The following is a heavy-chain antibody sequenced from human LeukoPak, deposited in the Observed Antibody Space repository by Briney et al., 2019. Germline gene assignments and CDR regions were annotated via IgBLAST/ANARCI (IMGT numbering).Heavy chain of an antibody. V-gene: IGHV3-9*03. CDR1: GFTFDDYA. CDR3: ARGAGGDGYNTYDY. D-gene: IGHD5-24*01. Sequence: GGSLRLSWAASGFTFDDYALHWVRQAPGKGLEWVSGISWNSGSIGYADSVKGRFTISRDNAKNSLYLQMNSLRAEDMALYYCARGAGGDGYNTYDYWGQGTLVTVSS. CDR2: ISWNSGSI. J-gene: IGHJ4*02.